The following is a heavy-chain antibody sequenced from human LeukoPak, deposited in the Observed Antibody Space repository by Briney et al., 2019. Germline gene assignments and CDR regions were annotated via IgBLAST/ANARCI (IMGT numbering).Heavy chain of an antibody. D-gene: IGHD3-22*01. J-gene: IGHJ3*02. Sequence: GASVKVSCKSPGYTFSGYYMHWVRQAPGQGLEWMGWINPNSGGTNYAQKFQGRVTMTRDTPISTAYMELSRLRSDDTAVYYCAKGSDSSGYQPDAAFDIWGQGTMVTVSS. V-gene: IGHV1-2*02. CDR3: AKGSDSSGYQPDAAFDI. CDR2: INPNSGGT. CDR1: GYTFSGYY.